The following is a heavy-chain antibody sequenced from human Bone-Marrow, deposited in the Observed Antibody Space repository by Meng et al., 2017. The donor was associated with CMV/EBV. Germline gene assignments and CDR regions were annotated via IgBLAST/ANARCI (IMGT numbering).Heavy chain of an antibody. CDR3: ARGESGSWGLLKN. Sequence: GESLKISCAASGFTFSSYEMNWVRQAPGKGLEWVSYISSSGSTIYYADSVKGRFTISRDNAKNTLYLQMNNLRAEDTAVYYCARGESGSWGLLKNWGQGTLVTVSS. CDR1: GFTFSSYE. V-gene: IGHV3-48*03. CDR2: ISSSGSTI. J-gene: IGHJ4*02. D-gene: IGHD3-16*01.